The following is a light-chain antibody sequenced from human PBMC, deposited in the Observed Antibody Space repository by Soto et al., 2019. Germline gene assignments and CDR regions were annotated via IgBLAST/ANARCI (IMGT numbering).Light chain of an antibody. Sequence: DLQLTQSPSCLSASVGDGFTITCRASQNIIRHLNWYQHKPGRAPRLLIYAASTLQSGVPSRFTGSGSGTEFTLTISGMQPEDFETYYCQHSYSTPIAFGQGTRLEIK. CDR1: QNIIRH. V-gene: IGKV1-39*01. CDR2: AAS. J-gene: IGKJ5*01. CDR3: QHSYSTPIA.